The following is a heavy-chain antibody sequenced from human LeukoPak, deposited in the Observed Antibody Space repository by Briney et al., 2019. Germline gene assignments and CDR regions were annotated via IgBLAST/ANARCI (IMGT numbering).Heavy chain of an antibody. CDR3: AKAGYYGSGSFWSGGEYYFDY. V-gene: IGHV3-23*01. J-gene: IGHJ4*02. Sequence: GSLRLSCAASGFTFSSYAMSWVCQAPGKGLEWVSAISGSGGSTYYADSVKGRFTISRDNSKNTLYLQMNSLRAEGTAVYYCAKAGYYGSGSFWSGGEYYFDYWGQGTLVTVSS. CDR2: ISGSGGST. D-gene: IGHD3-10*01. CDR1: GFTFSSYA.